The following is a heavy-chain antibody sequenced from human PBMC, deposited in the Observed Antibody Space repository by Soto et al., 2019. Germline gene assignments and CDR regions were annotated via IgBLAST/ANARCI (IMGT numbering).Heavy chain of an antibody. J-gene: IGHJ4*02. V-gene: IGHV4-30-2*01. CDR1: GGSISSSAYS. D-gene: IGHD3-10*01. CDR3: ARVNLLWFVEDY. CDR2: IYDSGGT. Sequence: QLQLQASGSGLVKPSQTLSLTCAVSGGSISSSAYSWSWIRQPPGKGLEWIGYIYDSGGTYYNPSLKSRVTFSVDSSKNQFSLKLSSLTAADTAVYYCARVNLLWFVEDYWGQGTLVTVSS.